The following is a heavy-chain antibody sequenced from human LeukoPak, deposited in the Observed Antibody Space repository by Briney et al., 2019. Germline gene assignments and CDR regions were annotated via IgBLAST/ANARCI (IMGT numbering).Heavy chain of an antibody. D-gene: IGHD1-26*01. J-gene: IGHJ3*02. CDR2: MNPNSGNT. V-gene: IGHV1-8*03. Sequence: ASVKVSCKASGYTFTSYDINWVRQATGQGLEWMGWMNPNSGNTGYAQKFQGRATITRNTSISTAYMELSSLRSEDTAVYYCARGGSYDLIAFDIWGQGTMVTVSS. CDR3: ARGGSYDLIAFDI. CDR1: GYTFTSYD.